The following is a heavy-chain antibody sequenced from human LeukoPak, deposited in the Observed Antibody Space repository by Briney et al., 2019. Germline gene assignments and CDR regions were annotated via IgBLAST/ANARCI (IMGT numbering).Heavy chain of an antibody. CDR1: GGTFSSYA. V-gene: IGHV1-69*13. Sequence: GATVKVSCKASGGTFSSYAISWVRQAPGQGLEWMGGIIPIFGTANYAQKFQGRVTITADESTSTAYMELSSLRSEDTAVYYCARDLGSSGYYYSPFDYWGQGTRVTVSS. CDR3: ARDLGSSGYYYSPFDY. J-gene: IGHJ4*02. D-gene: IGHD3-22*01. CDR2: IIPIFGTA.